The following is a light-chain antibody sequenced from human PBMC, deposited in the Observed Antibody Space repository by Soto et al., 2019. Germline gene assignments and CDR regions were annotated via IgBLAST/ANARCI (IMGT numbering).Light chain of an antibody. CDR2: EVN. Sequence: QSALTQPALVSGSPGQSVTSSCTGASSDVGGSDHVSLYQQHPGKAPKLILYEVNNRPSGVSNRFSGSKSGNTASLIISGLQAYDEAEYFCSSYSTTNTLVFGSGTKVTGL. V-gene: IGLV2-14*03. CDR3: SSYSTTNTLV. CDR1: SSDVGGSDH. J-gene: IGLJ1*01.